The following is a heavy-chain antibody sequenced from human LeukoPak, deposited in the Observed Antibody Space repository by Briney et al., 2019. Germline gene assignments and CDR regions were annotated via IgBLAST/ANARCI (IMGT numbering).Heavy chain of an antibody. CDR1: GGSLSGYF. Sequence: SETLSHTCPVSGGSLSGYFWNWIRQPPGKGLEWIANIHYNGNTNYNPSLRSRVTISADTSKNQFSLRLSSVTAADTAVYYCVRTGEITTVCDYWGRGALVTVSS. D-gene: IGHD4-17*01. CDR3: VRTGEITTVCDY. J-gene: IGHJ4*02. CDR2: IHYNGNT. V-gene: IGHV4-59*08.